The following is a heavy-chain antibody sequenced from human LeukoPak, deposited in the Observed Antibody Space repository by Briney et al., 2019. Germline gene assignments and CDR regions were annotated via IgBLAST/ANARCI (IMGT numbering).Heavy chain of an antibody. CDR3: ARALRVGATPSSLYYYYYYMDV. Sequence: GASVKVSCKASGGTFSSYAISWVRQAPGQGLEWMGGIIPIFGTANYAQKFQGRVTITADKSTSTAYMELSSLRPEDTAVYYCARALRVGATPSSLYYYYYYMDVWGEGTTVTISS. V-gene: IGHV1-69*06. D-gene: IGHD1-26*01. CDR1: GGTFSSYA. J-gene: IGHJ6*03. CDR2: IIPIFGTA.